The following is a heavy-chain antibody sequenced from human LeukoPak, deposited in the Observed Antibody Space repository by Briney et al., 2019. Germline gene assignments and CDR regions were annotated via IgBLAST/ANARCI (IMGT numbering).Heavy chain of an antibody. J-gene: IGHJ4*02. D-gene: IGHD6-13*01. CDR2: ISGRGNTT. Sequence: PGGSLRLSCAVSGSTFNNYGMSWVRQAPGKGLEWVSSISGRGNTTNYADSVKGRFTISRDNSKNTLYLQMNSLRAEDTAVYYCAKDSGAGGIDYWGQGTLVTVSS. CDR1: GSTFNNYG. V-gene: IGHV3-23*01. CDR3: AKDSGAGGIDY.